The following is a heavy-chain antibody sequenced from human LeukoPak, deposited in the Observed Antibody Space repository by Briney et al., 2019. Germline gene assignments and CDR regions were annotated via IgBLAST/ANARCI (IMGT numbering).Heavy chain of an antibody. V-gene: IGHV3-74*01. CDR2: INPGGSSI. Sequence: SGGSLRLSCAASGFTFSSYWMHWVRQVPGKGLVWVARINPGGSSITYADSVKGRFTISRDHAKNTLYLQMDSLRAEDTGVYYCARSNQADDYWGQGTLVTVSS. CDR1: GFTFSSYW. D-gene: IGHD1-14*01. J-gene: IGHJ4*02. CDR3: ARSNQADDY.